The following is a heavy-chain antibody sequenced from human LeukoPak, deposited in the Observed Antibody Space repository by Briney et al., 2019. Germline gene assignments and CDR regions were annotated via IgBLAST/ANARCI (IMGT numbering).Heavy chain of an antibody. J-gene: IGHJ5*02. CDR3: ARVTTVTTFSSNWFDP. Sequence: SVKVSCKASGGTFSSYAISWVRQAPGQGLEWMGGIIPIFGTANYAQKFQGRVTITADESTSTAYMELSSLRSEDTAVYYCARVTTVTTFSSNWFDPWGQGTLVTVSS. CDR1: GGTFSSYA. V-gene: IGHV1-69*13. CDR2: IIPIFGTA. D-gene: IGHD4-17*01.